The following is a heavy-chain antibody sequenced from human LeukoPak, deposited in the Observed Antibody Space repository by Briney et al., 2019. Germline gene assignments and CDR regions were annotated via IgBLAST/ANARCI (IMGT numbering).Heavy chain of an antibody. CDR3: ARNPPGIVGAPTHYCYYMDV. CDR2: IKQDGSEK. J-gene: IGHJ6*03. V-gene: IGHV3-7*01. Sequence: GGPLRLSCAASGFTFSSCWMSWVRQAPGKGLQWVANIKQDGSEKNYVDSVKGRFSISRDNAKNSLYLQMNSLTAEDTAVYYCARNPPGIVGAPTHYCYYMDVWGRGTTVTISS. CDR1: GFTFSSCW. D-gene: IGHD1-26*01.